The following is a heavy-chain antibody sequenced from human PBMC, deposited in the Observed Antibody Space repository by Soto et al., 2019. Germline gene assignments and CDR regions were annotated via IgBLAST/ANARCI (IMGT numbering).Heavy chain of an antibody. CDR2: ISSSSSYI. D-gene: IGHD5-18*01. CDR1: GFTFSSYS. Sequence: GGSLRLSCAASGFTFSSYSMNWVRQAPGKGLEWVSSISSSSSYIYYADSVKGRFTISRDNAKNSLYLQMNSLRAEDTAVYYCARGLQLWLPFDYWGQGTLVTVSS. V-gene: IGHV3-21*01. CDR3: ARGLQLWLPFDY. J-gene: IGHJ4*02.